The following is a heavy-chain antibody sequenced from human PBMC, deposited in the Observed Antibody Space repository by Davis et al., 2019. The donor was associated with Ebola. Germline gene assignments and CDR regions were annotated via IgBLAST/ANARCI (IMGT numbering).Heavy chain of an antibody. CDR3: ARDNRKELLGASMDV. Sequence: SETLSLTCTVSGGSITSTYYYWSWIRQHPGKGLEWIGHIYHSGSTYYNPSLKSRVNISVDTSKNQFSLNLSSVTAADTAVYYCARDNRKELLGASMDVWGQGTTVTVSS. D-gene: IGHD2/OR15-2a*01. CDR1: GGSITSTYYY. V-gene: IGHV4-31*03. J-gene: IGHJ6*02. CDR2: IYHSGST.